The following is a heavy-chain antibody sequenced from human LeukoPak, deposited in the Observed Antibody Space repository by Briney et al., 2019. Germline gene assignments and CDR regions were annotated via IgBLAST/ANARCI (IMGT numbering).Heavy chain of an antibody. CDR3: ARGLSSGFPSQIYFDY. J-gene: IGHJ4*02. Sequence: NAGNGNTKYSQKFQGRVTITRDTSASTAYMELSSLRSEDTAVYYCARGLSSGFPSQIYFDYWGQGTLVTVSS. V-gene: IGHV1-3*01. D-gene: IGHD6-19*01. CDR2: NAGNGNT.